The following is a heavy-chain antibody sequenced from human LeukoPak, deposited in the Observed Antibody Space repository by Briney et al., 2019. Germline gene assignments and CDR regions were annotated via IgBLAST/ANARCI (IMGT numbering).Heavy chain of an antibody. CDR3: ATVVTTVVFGGLDY. CDR2: ISAYNGNT. D-gene: IGHD4-23*01. J-gene: IGHJ4*02. CDR1: GYTFTSYG. V-gene: IGHV1-18*01. Sequence: ASVKVSCKASGYTFTSYGISWVRQAPGQGLEWMGLISAYNGNTNYAQKLQGRVTMTTDTSTSTAYMELRSLRSDDTAVYYCATVVTTVVFGGLDYWGQGTLVTVSS.